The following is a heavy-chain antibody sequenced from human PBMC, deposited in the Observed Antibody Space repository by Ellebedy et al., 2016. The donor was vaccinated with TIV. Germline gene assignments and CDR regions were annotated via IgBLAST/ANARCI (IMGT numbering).Heavy chain of an antibody. D-gene: IGHD2-15*01. CDR1: GGSISSSGYY. CDR3: ARGRGRIVLDY. J-gene: IGHJ4*02. V-gene: IGHV4-31*11. Sequence: SETLSLXXAVSGGSISSSGYYWTWISQHPGRGLEWIGYIYDSGSTHYNPSLKSRVTISIDTSKNQFSLKLTSVTAADTAVYYCARGRGRIVLDYWGQGALVTVSS. CDR2: IYDSGST.